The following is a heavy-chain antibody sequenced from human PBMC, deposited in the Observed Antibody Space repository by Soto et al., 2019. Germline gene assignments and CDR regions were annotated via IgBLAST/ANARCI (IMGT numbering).Heavy chain of an antibody. CDR2: IYYSGST. J-gene: IGHJ4*02. CDR1: GGSISNYY. CDR3: ARAVLPATAPFDY. V-gene: IGHV4-59*01. Sequence: SETLSLTCIVSGGSISNYYWSWIRQPPGKGLEWVGYIYYSGSTNYNPSLQSRVTISVDTSKNQFSLKLSSVTAADTAVYYCARAVLPATAPFDYWGQGTLVTVSS. D-gene: IGHD2-2*01.